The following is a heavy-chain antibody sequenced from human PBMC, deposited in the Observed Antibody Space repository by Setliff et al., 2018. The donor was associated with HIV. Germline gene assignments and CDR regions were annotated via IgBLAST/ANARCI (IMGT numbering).Heavy chain of an antibody. Sequence: ASVKVSCKASGYTFTSYAMHWVRQAPGQRLEWMGWINAGNGNTKYSQKFQGRVTITRDTSASTAYMELSSLRSEDTAVYYCARDGGDTAMVSYYYYYYTDVWGKGTTVTVSS. CDR2: INAGNGNT. V-gene: IGHV1-3*01. CDR3: ARDGGDTAMVSYYYYYYTDV. J-gene: IGHJ6*03. D-gene: IGHD5-18*01. CDR1: GYTFTSYA.